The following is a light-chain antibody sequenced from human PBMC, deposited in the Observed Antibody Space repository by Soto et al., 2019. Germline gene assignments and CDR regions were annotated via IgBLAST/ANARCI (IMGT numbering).Light chain of an antibody. V-gene: IGKV1-5*03. CDR2: KAS. CDR1: QFIGNW. Sequence: DIQMTQSPSTLSASVGDRVTITCRTSQFIGNWLAWYQQKPGKAPKLLIYKASSLESGVPSRFSGSGSGTEFTLTISSLQPDDVGIYYCQQYNGTFGQGTKLEIK. CDR3: QQYNGT. J-gene: IGKJ2*02.